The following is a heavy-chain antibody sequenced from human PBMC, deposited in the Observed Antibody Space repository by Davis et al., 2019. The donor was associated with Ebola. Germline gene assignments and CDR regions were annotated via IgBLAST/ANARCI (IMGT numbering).Heavy chain of an antibody. CDR1: GDSISSSNW. V-gene: IGHV4-4*02. Sequence: SETLSLTCAVSGDSISSSNWWSWVRPPPGKGLEWIGEIFHGGTTNYNPSLKSRVIMSVDKSKNQFSLKLTSVTAADTAVYYCARDAFPGDYIRWFDSWGQGTQVTVSS. J-gene: IGHJ5*01. CDR2: IFHGGTT. D-gene: IGHD4-17*01. CDR3: ARDAFPGDYIRWFDS.